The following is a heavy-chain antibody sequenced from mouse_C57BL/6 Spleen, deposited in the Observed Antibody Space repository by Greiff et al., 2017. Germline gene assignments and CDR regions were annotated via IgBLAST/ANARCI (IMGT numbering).Heavy chain of an antibody. CDR3: TRGDYYGSSSYYYAMDY. CDR1: GFNIKDYY. V-gene: IGHV14-1*01. J-gene: IGHJ4*01. Sequence: VQLKQSGAELVRPGASVKLSCTASGFNIKDYYMHWVKQRPEQGLEWIGRIDPEDGDTEYAPKFQGKATMTADTSSNTAYLQLSSLTSEDTAVYYCTRGDYYGSSSYYYAMDYWGQGTSVTVSS. D-gene: IGHD1-1*01. CDR2: IDPEDGDT.